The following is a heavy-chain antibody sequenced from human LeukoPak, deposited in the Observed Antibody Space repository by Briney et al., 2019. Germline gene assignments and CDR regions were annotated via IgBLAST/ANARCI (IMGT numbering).Heavy chain of an antibody. CDR2: IIPISGTA. J-gene: IGHJ5*02. CDR3: ARRLDTAMVYNWFDP. V-gene: IGHV1-69*01. CDR1: GSTFSSYA. D-gene: IGHD5-18*01. Sequence: SVKVSCKASGSTFSSYAISWVRQPPGQGLEWMGGIIPISGTANYAQKFQGRVTITADESTSTAYMELSSLRSEDTAVYYCARRLDTAMVYNWFDPWGQGTLVTVSS.